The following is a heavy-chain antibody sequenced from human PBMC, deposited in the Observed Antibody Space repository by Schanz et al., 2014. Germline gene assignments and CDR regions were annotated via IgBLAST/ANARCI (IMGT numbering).Heavy chain of an antibody. D-gene: IGHD3-3*01. V-gene: IGHV1-18*01. CDR1: GYTFSSYG. CDR3: ARGFDLWDR. J-gene: IGHJ4*02. CDR2: ISPYNGNT. Sequence: QVQLVQSGAEVKKPGASVKVSCKTSGYTFSSYGITWVRQAPGQGLEWMGWISPYNGNTNYAPKVQGRVTVTTDTSTSTVYMELRSLTSDDTAVYFCARGFDLWDRWGQGTLVIVSS.